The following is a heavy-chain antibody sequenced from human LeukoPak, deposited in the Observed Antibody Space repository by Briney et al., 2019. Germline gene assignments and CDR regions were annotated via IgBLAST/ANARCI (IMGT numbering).Heavy chain of an antibody. V-gene: IGHV4-30-2*01. CDR1: GGSISGGGYS. J-gene: IGHJ5*02. CDR3: AREGGTWFDT. D-gene: IGHD2-15*01. CDR2: IYESGKT. Sequence: SETLSLTCGISGGSISGGGYSWSWIRQPPGKGLEWLGNIYESGKTDYNPSLESRLTMSIHISKNHFSLNLNSVTAADTAVYYCAREGGTWFDTWGQGTLVTVSS.